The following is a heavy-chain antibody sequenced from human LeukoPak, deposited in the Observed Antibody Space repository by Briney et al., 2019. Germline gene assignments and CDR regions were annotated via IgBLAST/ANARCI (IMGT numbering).Heavy chain of an antibody. Sequence: SETLSLTCAVYDESFSGSYWSWIRQPPGKGLEWIGEINHGGSTNYNPSLKSRVTISVDTSKNQFSLRLSSLTAADTAVYYCVRGSFVSSWYGFNAMQPYYFDSWGQGTLVTVSS. J-gene: IGHJ4*02. CDR2: INHGGST. CDR3: VRGSFVSSWYGFNAMQPYYFDS. D-gene: IGHD6-13*01. CDR1: DESFSGSY. V-gene: IGHV4-34*01.